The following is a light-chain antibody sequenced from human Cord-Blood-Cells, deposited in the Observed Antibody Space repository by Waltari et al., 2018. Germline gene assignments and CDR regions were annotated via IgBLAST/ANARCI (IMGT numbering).Light chain of an antibody. CDR1: QSVSSN. Sequence: EIVMTQSPATLSVSPGERATLSCRASQSVSSNLAWYQQKPGQAPRLLIYGASTRATGIPARFSGSGSGTDFTLTISSLQSEDFAAYYCQQYNNWPRTFGQGTQVEIK. CDR2: GAS. V-gene: IGKV3-15*01. J-gene: IGKJ1*01. CDR3: QQYNNWPRT.